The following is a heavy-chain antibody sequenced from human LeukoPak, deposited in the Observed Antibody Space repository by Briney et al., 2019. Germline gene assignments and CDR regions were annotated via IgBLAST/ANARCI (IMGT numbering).Heavy chain of an antibody. CDR3: ARGLRLGELSSNDAFDI. V-gene: IGHV4-4*07. J-gene: IGHJ3*02. D-gene: IGHD3-16*02. CDR1: GGSISSYY. Sequence: SETLSLTCTVSGGSISSYYWSWIRQPAGKGLEWIGRIYTSGSTNYNPSLKSRVTMSVDTSKNQFSLKLSSVTAADTAVYYGARGLRLGELSSNDAFDIWGQGTMVTVSS. CDR2: IYTSGST.